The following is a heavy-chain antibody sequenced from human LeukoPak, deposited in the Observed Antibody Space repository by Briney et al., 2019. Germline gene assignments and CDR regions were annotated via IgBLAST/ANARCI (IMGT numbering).Heavy chain of an antibody. CDR3: ARDGSESSGYYYAL. CDR2: IKEDGSEK. Sequence: GGSLGLSCEASGFTFSAYWMSWVRQAPGKGLERVANIKEDGSEKYYVDSVKGRFTISRDNAKNSLYLQMNSLRAEDTAVYYCARDGSESSGYYYALWGQGTLVTVSS. D-gene: IGHD3-22*01. V-gene: IGHV3-7*01. J-gene: IGHJ4*02. CDR1: GFTFSAYW.